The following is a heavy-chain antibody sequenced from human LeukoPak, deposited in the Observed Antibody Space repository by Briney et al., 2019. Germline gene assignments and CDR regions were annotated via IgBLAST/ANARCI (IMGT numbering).Heavy chain of an antibody. D-gene: IGHD6-19*01. CDR1: GFTLSSYS. CDR3: AREGQWLPNNYFDY. CDR2: ISSSSSYI. V-gene: IGHV3-21*01. J-gene: IGHJ4*02. Sequence: GGSLRLSCAASGFTLSSYSMNWVRQAPGKGLEWVSSISSSSSYIYYADSVKGRFTISRDNAKNSLYLQMNSLRAEDTAVYYCAREGQWLPNNYFDYWGQGTLVTVSS.